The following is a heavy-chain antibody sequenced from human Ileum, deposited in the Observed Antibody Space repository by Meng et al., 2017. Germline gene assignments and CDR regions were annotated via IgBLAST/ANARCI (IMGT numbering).Heavy chain of an antibody. V-gene: IGHV3-33*08. Sequence: GESLKISCEASGFTFRNYGLHWVRQAPGKGLEWVAVIWFDGIRQFYADSVKGRFTVSRDNFKSTVYLQMDSLRAEDTAVYYCARDVDTSSHYDRFDPWGQGTQVTVSS. CDR1: GFTFRNYG. CDR2: IWFDGIRQ. CDR3: ARDVDTSSHYDRFDP. D-gene: IGHD3-3*01. J-gene: IGHJ5*01.